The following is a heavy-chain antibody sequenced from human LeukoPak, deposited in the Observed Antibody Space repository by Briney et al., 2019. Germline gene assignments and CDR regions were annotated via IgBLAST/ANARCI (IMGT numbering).Heavy chain of an antibody. Sequence: SETLSLTCTVSGGSISSGDYYWSWIRQPPGKGLEWIGYIYYSGSTYYNPSLKSRVTISVDTSKNQFSLKLSSVTAADTAVYYCARESGYDLIAFDIWGQGTMVTVSS. J-gene: IGHJ3*02. D-gene: IGHD5-12*01. CDR3: ARESGYDLIAFDI. V-gene: IGHV4-30-4*01. CDR2: IYYSGST. CDR1: GGSISSGDYY.